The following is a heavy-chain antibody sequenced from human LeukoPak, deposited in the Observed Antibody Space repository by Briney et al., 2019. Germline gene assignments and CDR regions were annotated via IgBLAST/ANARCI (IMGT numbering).Heavy chain of an antibody. CDR2: IRYDGSNK. CDR3: AKTESAFCSSTSCYTIAYYYYYMDV. V-gene: IGHV3-30*02. D-gene: IGHD2-2*02. CDR1: GFTFSSYG. J-gene: IGHJ6*03. Sequence: GGSLRLSCAASGFTFSSYGMHWVRQAPGKGLEWVAFIRYDGSNKYYADSVKGRFTISRDNSKNTLYLQMNSLRAEDTAVYYCAKTESAFCSSTSCYTIAYYYYYMDVWAKGPRSPSP.